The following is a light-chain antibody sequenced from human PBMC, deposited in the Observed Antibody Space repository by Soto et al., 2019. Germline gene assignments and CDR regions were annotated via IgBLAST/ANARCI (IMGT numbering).Light chain of an antibody. CDR1: SSDFRTYNR. CDR3: SLYTTDSTDV. CDR2: EVN. J-gene: IGLJ1*01. V-gene: IGLV2-18*01. Sequence: QSALTQPPSVSGSPGQSVTISCAGTSSDFRTYNRVSWYQRPPGTGPKLIIYEVNNRPSGVPDRFSGSKSGNTASLTISGLQAEDDAEYYCSLYTTDSTDVFGTGTKVTVL.